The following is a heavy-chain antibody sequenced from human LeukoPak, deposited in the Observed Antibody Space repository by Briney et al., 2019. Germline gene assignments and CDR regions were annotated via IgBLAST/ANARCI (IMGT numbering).Heavy chain of an antibody. CDR3: ARRLTQYDCFDP. Sequence: SQTLSLTCAISGDSVSSNSVTWNWIRQSPSRGLEWLGRTYYRSTWYNDYAVSVRGRITVNPDTPKNQFSLHQNSVTPEDTAVYYCARRLTQYDCFDPWGQGILVTVSS. V-gene: IGHV6-1*01. CDR2: TYYRSTWYN. J-gene: IGHJ5*02. CDR1: GDSVSSNSVT. D-gene: IGHD2-2*01.